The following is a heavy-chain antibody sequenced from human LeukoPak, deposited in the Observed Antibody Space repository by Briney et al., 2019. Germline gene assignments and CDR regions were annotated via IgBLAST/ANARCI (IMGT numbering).Heavy chain of an antibody. D-gene: IGHD4-23*01. Sequence: PPETLSLTCTVSGGSISSYYWSWIRQPPGKGLEWIGYIYYSGNTYYNPSLKSRVTISVDTSKNQFSLNLRSVTAADTAVYYCARAPPPPMVTEWGQGTLDTVPS. V-gene: IGHV4-30-4*08. CDR2: IYYSGNT. J-gene: IGHJ4*02. CDR3: ARAPPPPMVTE. CDR1: GGSISSYY.